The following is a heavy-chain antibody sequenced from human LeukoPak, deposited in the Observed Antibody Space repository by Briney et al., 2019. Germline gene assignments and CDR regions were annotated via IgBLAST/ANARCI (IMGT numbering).Heavy chain of an antibody. D-gene: IGHD6-19*01. CDR2: INPSGGST. CDR3: ARDSSGWHPFDY. V-gene: IGHV1-46*01. CDR1: GCTFTSNY. J-gene: IGHJ4*02. Sequence: ASVKVSCKASGCTFTSNYMHWVRQAPGQGLEWVGIINPSGGSTSYAQKFQGRVTMTRDTSTSTVYMELSSLRSEDTAVYYCARDSSGWHPFDYWGQGTLVTVSS.